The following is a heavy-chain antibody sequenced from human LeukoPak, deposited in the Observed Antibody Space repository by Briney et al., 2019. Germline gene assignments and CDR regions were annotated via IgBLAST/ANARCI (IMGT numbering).Heavy chain of an antibody. J-gene: IGHJ3*02. Sequence: GGSLRLSCAASGFTLSSYAMSWVRQAPGKGLEWVSAISGRGGYIYYADSVKGRFTISRDNSKNMLYVQMNSLRAKDTAVYYCTKGSGTYYSDSSTYGNAFDIWGQGTMVTVSS. CDR2: ISGRGGYI. D-gene: IGHD3-22*01. V-gene: IGHV3-23*01. CDR3: TKGSGTYYSDSSTYGNAFDI. CDR1: GFTLSSYA.